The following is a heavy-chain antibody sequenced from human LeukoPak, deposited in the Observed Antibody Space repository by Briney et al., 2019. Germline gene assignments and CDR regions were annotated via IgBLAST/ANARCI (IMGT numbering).Heavy chain of an antibody. V-gene: IGHV4-59*01. Sequence: PSETLSLTCTVSGGSISSYYWSWIRQPPGKGLEWIGYIYYSGSTNYNPSLKSRVTISVDTSKNQFSLKLSSVTAADTAVYYCARVDYCDSSGYLPTDYWGQGTLVTVSS. CDR3: ARVDYCDSSGYLPTDY. D-gene: IGHD3-22*01. J-gene: IGHJ4*02. CDR2: IYYSGST. CDR1: GGSISSYY.